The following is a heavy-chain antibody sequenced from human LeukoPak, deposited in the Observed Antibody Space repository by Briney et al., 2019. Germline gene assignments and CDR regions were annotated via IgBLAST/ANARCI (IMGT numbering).Heavy chain of an antibody. V-gene: IGHV3-23*01. CDR1: GFTFSSYA. Sequence: SGGSLRLSCAASGFTFSSYAMSWVRQAPGKGLEWVSAISGSGGSTYYADSVKGRFTISRDNSKNTLYLQMNSLRAEDTAVFYCAKDLLPAAESLTFDYWGQGTLVTVSS. CDR3: AKDLLPAAESLTFDY. J-gene: IGHJ4*02. D-gene: IGHD2-2*01. CDR2: ISGSGGST.